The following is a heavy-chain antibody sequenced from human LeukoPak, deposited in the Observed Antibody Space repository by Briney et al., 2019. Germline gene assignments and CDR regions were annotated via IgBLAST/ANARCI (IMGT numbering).Heavy chain of an antibody. Sequence: QPGXSLXLSCAASGFTFSSYAMSWVRQAPGKGLEWVSSISESGSTYYADSVRGRFTISRDNNKNTLLLQMNSLRAEDTAVYYCVKGKYYFPYWGQGALVTVSS. CDR2: ISESGST. V-gene: IGHV3-23*01. J-gene: IGHJ4*02. CDR3: VKGKYYFPY. CDR1: GFTFSSYA. D-gene: IGHD2/OR15-2a*01.